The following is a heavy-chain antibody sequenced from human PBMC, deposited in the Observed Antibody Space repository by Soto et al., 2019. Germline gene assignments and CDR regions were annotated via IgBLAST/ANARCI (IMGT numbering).Heavy chain of an antibody. V-gene: IGHV1-46*03. CDR2: INPNNGST. Sequence: GASVKVSCKASGYTFTSYGISWVRQAPGQGLEWMGIINPNNGSTSYAQKFQGRVTMTRDTSTSTVYMELSSLRSEDTAVYYCARDRSIAVAGTFFGYAFDIWGQGTMVTVSS. CDR3: ARDRSIAVAGTFFGYAFDI. D-gene: IGHD6-19*01. J-gene: IGHJ3*02. CDR1: GYTFTSYG.